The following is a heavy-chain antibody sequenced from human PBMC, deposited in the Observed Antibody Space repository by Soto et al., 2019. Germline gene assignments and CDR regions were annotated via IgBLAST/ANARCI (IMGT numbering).Heavy chain of an antibody. CDR3: ARGYYDSSGQSNTFDI. CDR1: GASITSSY. CDR2: VFYSGST. Sequence: PSETLSLTCTVSGASITSSYWSWIRQSPGKRLEWIGFVFYSGSTNYNPSLKSRVTISVDTSKNQLSLKLKSVTAADTAVYYCARGYYDSSGQSNTFDIWGQGTMVTVSS. D-gene: IGHD3-22*01. J-gene: IGHJ3*02. V-gene: IGHV4-59*01.